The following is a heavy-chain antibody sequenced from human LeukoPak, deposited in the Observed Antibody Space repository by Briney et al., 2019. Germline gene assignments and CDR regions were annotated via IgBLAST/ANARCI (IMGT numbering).Heavy chain of an antibody. Sequence: GRSLRLSCTASGFTFDDYAMQWVRQVPGKGLEWVSGISWNSGRTDYADSVKGRFSISSDNAKNSLYLQMNSVSAEDMALYYCAKDMGYSSTGAFDIWGQGTMVSVSS. CDR3: AKDMGYSSTGAFDI. V-gene: IGHV3-9*03. CDR2: ISWNSGRT. CDR1: GFTFDDYA. D-gene: IGHD6-19*01. J-gene: IGHJ3*02.